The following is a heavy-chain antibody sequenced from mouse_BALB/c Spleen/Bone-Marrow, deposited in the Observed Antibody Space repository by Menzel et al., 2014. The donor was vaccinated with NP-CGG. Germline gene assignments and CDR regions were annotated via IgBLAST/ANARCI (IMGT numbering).Heavy chain of an antibody. V-gene: IGHV3-5*02. Sequence: EVKLVESGPGLVKPSQTVSLTCTVTGISITTGNYRWSWIRQFPGNKLEWIGYIYYSGTITYNPSLTSRTTITRDTSKNQFFLEMNSLTAEDAAAYYCARELYYFDYWGQGTTLTVSS. CDR1: GISITTGNYR. CDR3: ARELYYFDY. J-gene: IGHJ2*01. CDR2: IYYSGTI.